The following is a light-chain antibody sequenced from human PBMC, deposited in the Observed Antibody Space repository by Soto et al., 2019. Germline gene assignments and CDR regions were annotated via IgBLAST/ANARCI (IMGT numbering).Light chain of an antibody. CDR1: QSISNH. CDR2: AAS. Sequence: DIQFTQSPSFLSASVGDRVTITCRASQSISNHLNWYQQKPGKAPKLLIFAASSLQSGVPSRFSGSRSGPDFTLTISSLQPEDFATYYCQQSYSSPPTFGHGTKVDIK. V-gene: IGKV1-39*01. CDR3: QQSYSSPPT. J-gene: IGKJ1*01.